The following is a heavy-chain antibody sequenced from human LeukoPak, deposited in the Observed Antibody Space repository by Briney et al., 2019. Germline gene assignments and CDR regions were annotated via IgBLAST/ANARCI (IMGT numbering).Heavy chain of an antibody. Sequence: GGSLRLSCAASGFTFSSYGMHWVRQAPGKGLEWVAVIWYDGSNKYYADSVKGRFTISRENSKNTLYLQMNSLRAEDTAVYYCAKDIRNDILTGYSGDYYMDVWGKGTTVTVSS. CDR2: IWYDGSNK. CDR1: GFTFSSYG. J-gene: IGHJ6*03. V-gene: IGHV3-33*06. CDR3: AKDIRNDILTGYSGDYYMDV. D-gene: IGHD3-9*01.